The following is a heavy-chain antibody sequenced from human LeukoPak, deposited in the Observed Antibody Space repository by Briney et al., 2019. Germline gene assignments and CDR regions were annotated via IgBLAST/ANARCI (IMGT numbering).Heavy chain of an antibody. CDR2: ISGSGGST. D-gene: IGHD3-22*01. V-gene: IGHV3-23*01. CDR3: AKVDQIVVVIIPASFDY. CDR1: GFSISSYE. Sequence: GGSLRLSCAASGFSISSYEMSWVRQAPGKGLEWVSAISGSGGSTYYADSVKGRFTIYRDNSKNTLYLQMNSLRAEDTAVYYCAKVDQIVVVIIPASFDYWGQGTLVTVSS. J-gene: IGHJ4*02.